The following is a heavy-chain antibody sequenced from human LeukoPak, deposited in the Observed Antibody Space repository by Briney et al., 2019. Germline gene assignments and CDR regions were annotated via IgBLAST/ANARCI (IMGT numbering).Heavy chain of an antibody. CDR2: ISYDGSNK. V-gene: IGHV3-30-3*01. CDR1: GFTFSSYA. D-gene: IGHD4-17*01. J-gene: IGHJ4*02. CDR3: ASDHYGDYVSYFDY. Sequence: GRSLRLSCAASGFTFSSYAMHWVRQAPGEGLEWVAVISYDGSNKYYADSVKGRFIISRDNSKNTLYLQMNSLRAEDTAVYYCASDHYGDYVSYFDYWGQGTLVTVS.